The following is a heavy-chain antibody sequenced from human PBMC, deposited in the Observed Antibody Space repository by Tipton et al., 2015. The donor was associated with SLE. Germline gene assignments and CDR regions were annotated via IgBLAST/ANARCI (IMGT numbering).Heavy chain of an antibody. CDR2: IRYDGGNK. J-gene: IGHJ4*02. CDR3: VKGSTVTTGIDY. D-gene: IGHD4-11*01. V-gene: IGHV3-30*02. CDR1: GFTFSSYG. Sequence: SLRLSCAASGFTFSSYGMHWVRQAPGKGLEWVAFIRYDGGNKYYADSVKGRFTISRDNSKNTLYLQMSSLRAEDTAVYYCVKGSTVTTGIDYWGQGTLVTVSS.